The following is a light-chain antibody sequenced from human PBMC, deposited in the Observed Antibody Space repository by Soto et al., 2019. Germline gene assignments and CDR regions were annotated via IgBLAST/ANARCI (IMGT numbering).Light chain of an antibody. Sequence: QSALAQPASVSGSPEQSVTISCTGTSSDVGTYNLVSWYQQHPGKAPKLIIYEVAERPSGVSNRFSGSKFGNTASLTISGLLPEDEADYYCSSYTSSSTPYVFGTGTKVTVL. CDR1: SSDVGTYNL. V-gene: IGLV2-14*02. CDR2: EVA. J-gene: IGLJ1*01. CDR3: SSYTSSSTPYV.